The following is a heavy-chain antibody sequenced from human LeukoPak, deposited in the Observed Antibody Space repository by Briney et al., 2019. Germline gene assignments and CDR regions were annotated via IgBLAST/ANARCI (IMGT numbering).Heavy chain of an antibody. CDR2: LYYSGST. J-gene: IGHJ6*03. CDR1: GGFISSGGYY. CDR3: ARGVTTRYYYYYMDV. Sequence: PSETLSLTCTVSGGFISSGGYYWSWIRQHPGKGLEWIGYLYYSGSTYYNPSLKSRVTISVDTSKNQFSLKLSSVTAADTAVYYCARGVTTRYYYYYMDVWGKGTTVTVSS. V-gene: IGHV4-31*03. D-gene: IGHD3-22*01.